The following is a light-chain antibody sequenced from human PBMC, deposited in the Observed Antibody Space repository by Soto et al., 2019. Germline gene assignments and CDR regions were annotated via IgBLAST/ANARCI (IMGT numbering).Light chain of an antibody. CDR1: QSVSGN. CDR2: RAS. Sequence: EVLMTQSPDTLYVSPGERATLSCRASQSVSGNLAWYQQKPGQDPRLLVYRASTRTLGIPARFSGSESGTEFTLTISSLQSEDFAVYYCQQYNSWPITFGQGTRLEIK. CDR3: QQYNSWPIT. V-gene: IGKV3-15*01. J-gene: IGKJ5*01.